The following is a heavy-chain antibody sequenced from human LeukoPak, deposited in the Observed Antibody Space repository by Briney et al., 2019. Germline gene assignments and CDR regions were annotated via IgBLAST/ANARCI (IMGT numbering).Heavy chain of an antibody. J-gene: IGHJ4*02. CDR2: NYYSGST. V-gene: IGHV4-30-4*01. D-gene: IGHD3-10*01. Sequence: PSETLSLTCTVSGGSISSGDYYWSWIRQPPGKGLEWIGYNYYSGSTYYNPSLKSRVTISVDTSKNQFSLKLSSVTAADTAVYYCARVGYYYGSGSHGDYWGQGTLVTVSS. CDR1: GGSISSGDYY. CDR3: ARVGYYYGSGSHGDY.